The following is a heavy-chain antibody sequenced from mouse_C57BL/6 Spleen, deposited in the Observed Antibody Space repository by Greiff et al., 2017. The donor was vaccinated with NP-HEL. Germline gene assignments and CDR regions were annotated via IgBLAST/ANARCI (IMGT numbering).Heavy chain of an antibody. J-gene: IGHJ2*01. D-gene: IGHD1-1*02. CDR1: GYTFTDYN. CDR2: INPNNGGT. CDR3: ERVNYGHQRHYFDY. V-gene: IGHV1-18*01. Sequence: EVQLQQSGPELVKPGASVKIPCKASGYTFTDYNMDWVKQSHGKSLEWIGDINPNNGGTIYNQKFKGKATLTVDKSSSTAYMELRSLTSEDTAVYYCERVNYGHQRHYFDYWGQGTTLTVSS.